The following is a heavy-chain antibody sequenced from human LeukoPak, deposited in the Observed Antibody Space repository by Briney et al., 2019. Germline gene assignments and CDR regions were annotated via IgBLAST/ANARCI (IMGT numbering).Heavy chain of an antibody. CDR2: IYYSGST. CDR1: GGSISSSSYY. CDR3: ARWDDSAWAFGT. D-gene: IGHD6-19*01. V-gene: IGHV4-39*07. Sequence: SETLSLTCTVSGGSISSSSYYWGWIRQPPGKGLEWIGSIYYSGSTYYNPSLKSRVTISVDTSKNQLSLKLTSVTAADTAVYYGARWDDSAWAFGTWGPGTRVTVSS. J-gene: IGHJ5*02.